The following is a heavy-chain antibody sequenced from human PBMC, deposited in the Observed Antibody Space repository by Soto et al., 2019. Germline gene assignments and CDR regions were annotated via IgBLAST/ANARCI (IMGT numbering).Heavy chain of an antibody. V-gene: IGHV4-59*01. CDR3: AGGGYSFVSTNIFAY. D-gene: IGHD5-18*01. Sequence: PSETLSLTCTVSGGSISSYYWSWIRQPPGKGLEWIGYIYYSGSTNYNPSLKSRVTISVDTSKNQFSLKLSSVTAADTAVYYCAGGGYSFVSTNIFAYWGRGPLVTVP. J-gene: IGHJ4*02. CDR1: GGSISSYY. CDR2: IYYSGST.